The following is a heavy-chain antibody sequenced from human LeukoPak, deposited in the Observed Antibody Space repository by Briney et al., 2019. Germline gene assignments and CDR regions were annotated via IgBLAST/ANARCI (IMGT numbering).Heavy chain of an antibody. J-gene: IGHJ4*02. CDR2: LGSDGRT. CDR3: AKDIRPLYSGYDGNFDY. V-gene: IGHV3-23*01. Sequence: GGSLRLSCEASGFGVSGNAMAWVRQAAGKGLQWVSGLGSDGRTHYADSVRGRFTISRDESKNTVYLQMNSLRAEDTALYYCAKDIRPLYSGYDGNFDYWGQGTLVTVSS. D-gene: IGHD5-12*01. CDR1: GFGVSGNA.